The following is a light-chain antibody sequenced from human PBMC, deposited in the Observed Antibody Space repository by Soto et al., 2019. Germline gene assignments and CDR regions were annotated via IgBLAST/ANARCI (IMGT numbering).Light chain of an antibody. CDR3: SSYTSSTTYV. J-gene: IGLJ1*01. V-gene: IGLV2-14*01. Sequence: QSALTQPAPVSGSPGQSITISCTGTSSDVGGYNFVSWYQQHPGKAPKLMIYDVSNRPSGVSNRFSGSKFGNTASLTISALSAYDEADCYRSSYTSSTTYVFGTGSKLTVL. CDR2: DVS. CDR1: SSDVGGYNF.